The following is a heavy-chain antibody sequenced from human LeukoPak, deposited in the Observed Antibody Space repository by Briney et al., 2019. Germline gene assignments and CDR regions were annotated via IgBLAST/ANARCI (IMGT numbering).Heavy chain of an antibody. Sequence: GESLKISCKGSGYSFTSYWIGWVRQMPGKGLEWMGIIYPGDSDTRYSPSFQGQVTISADKSISTAYLQWSSLKASDTAMYYCARQKWYCSGGNCFGYYYYGMDVWGQGTTVTVSS. J-gene: IGHJ6*02. CDR1: GYSFTSYW. CDR2: IYPGDSDT. CDR3: ARQKWYCSGGNCFGYYYYGMDV. V-gene: IGHV5-51*01. D-gene: IGHD2-15*01.